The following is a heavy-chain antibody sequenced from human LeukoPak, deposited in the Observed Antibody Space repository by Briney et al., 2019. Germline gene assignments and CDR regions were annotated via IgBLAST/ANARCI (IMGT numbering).Heavy chain of an antibody. CDR1: GFTVSSNY. CDR2: IYSGGST. CDR3: ARDLVGGSYY. Sequence: GGSLRLSCAASGFTVSSNYMSWVRQAPGKGLEWVSVIYSGGSTYYADSVKGRFTISRDNAKNSLFLQMNSLRAEDTAVYYCARDLVGGSYYWGQGTLVTVSS. D-gene: IGHD1-26*01. V-gene: IGHV3-66*01. J-gene: IGHJ4*02.